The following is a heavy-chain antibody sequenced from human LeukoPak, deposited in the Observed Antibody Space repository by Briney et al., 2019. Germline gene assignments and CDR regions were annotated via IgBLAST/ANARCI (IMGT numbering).Heavy chain of an antibody. Sequence: GGSLRLSCAAPGFTSSRMNWVRPAPGQGQEGVSSISSRRSYIYYADSVKGRFTISRDNAKNSLYLQMNSLRAEDTAVYYCARDFPQPSSGWFENPGAAFDIWGQGTMVTVSS. CDR2: ISSRRSYI. J-gene: IGHJ3*02. CDR3: ARDFPQPSSGWFENPGAAFDI. V-gene: IGHV3-21*01. CDR1: GFTSSR. D-gene: IGHD6-19*01.